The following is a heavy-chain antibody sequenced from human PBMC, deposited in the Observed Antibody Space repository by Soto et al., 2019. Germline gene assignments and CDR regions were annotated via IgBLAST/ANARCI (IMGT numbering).Heavy chain of an antibody. CDR1: GYTFTSYD. CDR3: ARVYDFDYYYYMDV. J-gene: IGHJ6*03. D-gene: IGHD3-3*01. CDR2: MNPNSGNT. V-gene: IGHV1-8*01. Sequence: ASVKVSCKASGYTFTSYDINWVRQATGQGLEWMGWMNPNSGNTGYAQKFQGRVTMTRNTSISTAYMELSSLRSEDTAVYYCARVYDFDYYYYMDVWGKGTTVTVSS.